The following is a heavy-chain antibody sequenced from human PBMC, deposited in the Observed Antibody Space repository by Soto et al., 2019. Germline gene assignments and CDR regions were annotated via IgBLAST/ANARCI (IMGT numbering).Heavy chain of an antibody. CDR2: INDRGSI. V-gene: IGHV4-34*01. CDR3: ARESHDILTGPPWVWYFDL. D-gene: IGHD3-9*01. Sequence: QVQLQQWGAGPLRPLETLSLTCGVSGGSFSGYYWAWIRQSPGKGLEWIGEINDRGSINYNPSLKSRVRISVDTSKTHYSLHLRSVTAADTAVYYCARESHDILTGPPWVWYFDLWGRGTLVTVSS. CDR1: GGSFSGYY. J-gene: IGHJ2*01.